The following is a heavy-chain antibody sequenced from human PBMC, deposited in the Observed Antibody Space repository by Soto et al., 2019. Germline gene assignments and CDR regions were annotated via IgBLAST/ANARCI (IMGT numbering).Heavy chain of an antibody. D-gene: IGHD2-15*01. Sequence: PGGSLRLSCAASGLIFSTYDMHWVRQSTGKGLEWVSAIGIDVKTYYAGSVKGRFTISRDNAKSSLFLQMNSLRAGDTAVYYCARRFCSGGSCQGIGFDFSGRGSVFTVSS. CDR2: IGIDVKT. J-gene: IGHJ4*02. CDR1: GLIFSTYD. CDR3: ARRFCSGGSCQGIGFDF. V-gene: IGHV3-13*01.